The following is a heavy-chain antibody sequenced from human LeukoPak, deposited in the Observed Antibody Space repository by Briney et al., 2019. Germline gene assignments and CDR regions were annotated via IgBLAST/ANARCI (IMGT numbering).Heavy chain of an antibody. J-gene: IGHJ3*02. D-gene: IGHD2-21*02. V-gene: IGHV3-23*01. CDR3: AKDWRRDCGGDCYSYAFDI. CDR1: GFTFSSYA. Sequence: SGGSLRLSCAASGFTFSSYAMSWVRQAPGKGLEWVSAISGSGGSTYYADSVKGRFTISRDNSKNTLYLQMNSLRAEDTAVYYCAKDWRRDCGGDCYSYAFDIWGQGTMVTVSS. CDR2: ISGSGGST.